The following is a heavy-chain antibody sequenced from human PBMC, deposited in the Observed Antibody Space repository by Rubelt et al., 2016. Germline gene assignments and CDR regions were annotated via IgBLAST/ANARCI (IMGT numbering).Heavy chain of an antibody. Sequence: ARGGFTFSSYGMHWVRQAPGKGLEWVAVIWYDGSNKYYADSVKGRFTISRDNAKNSLYLQMNSLRAEDTAVYYCARVGLYSSSWYRLPDYWGQGTLVTVSS. D-gene: IGHD6-13*01. CDR3: ARVGLYSSSWYRLPDY. V-gene: IGHV3-33*01. CDR2: IWYDGSNK. CDR1: GFTFSSYG. J-gene: IGHJ4*02.